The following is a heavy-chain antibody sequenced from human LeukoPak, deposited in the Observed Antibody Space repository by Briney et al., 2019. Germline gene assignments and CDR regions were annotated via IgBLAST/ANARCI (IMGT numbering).Heavy chain of an antibody. CDR2: ISGSGGST. CDR1: GLTYSSYA. Sequence: PGGSLRLSCAASGLTYSSYAMSWVRQAPGKGLEWVSTISGSGGSTYYADSVKGRFTISRDNSKNTLYLQMNSPRAEDTAVYYCAKVIQFCSNNRCLPERYMDVWGGGTTVTVS. J-gene: IGHJ6*03. CDR3: AKVIQFCSNNRCLPERYMDV. V-gene: IGHV3-23*01. D-gene: IGHD2-2*01.